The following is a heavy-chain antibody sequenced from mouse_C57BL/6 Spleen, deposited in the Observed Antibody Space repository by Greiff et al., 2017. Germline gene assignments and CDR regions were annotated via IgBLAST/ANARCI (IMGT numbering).Heavy chain of an antibody. V-gene: IGHV1-15*01. J-gene: IGHJ4*01. D-gene: IGHD2-5*01. CDR2: IDPETGGT. CDR1: GYTFTDYE. CDR3: TRSGSNYDAMDY. Sequence: VKLMESGAELVRPGASVTLSCKASGYTFTDYEMHWVKQTPVHGLEWIGAIDPETGGTAYNQKFKGKAILTADKSSSTAYMELRSLTSEDSAVYYCTRSGSNYDAMDYWGQGTSVTVSS.